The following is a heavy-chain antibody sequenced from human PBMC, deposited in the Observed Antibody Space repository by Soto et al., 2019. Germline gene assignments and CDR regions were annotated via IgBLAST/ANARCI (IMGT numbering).Heavy chain of an antibody. J-gene: IGHJ4*02. Sequence: QVQLVESGGGVVQPGRSLRLSCAASGFTFSSYAMHWVRQAPGKGLEWVAVISYDGSNKYYADSVKGRFTISRDNSKNTLYLQMNSLRAEDTAVYYCARSRAEYYDFWSGYLGLESDPYYFDYWGQGTLVAVSS. CDR1: GFTFSSYA. CDR3: ARSRAEYYDFWSGYLGLESDPYYFDY. D-gene: IGHD3-3*01. V-gene: IGHV3-30-3*01. CDR2: ISYDGSNK.